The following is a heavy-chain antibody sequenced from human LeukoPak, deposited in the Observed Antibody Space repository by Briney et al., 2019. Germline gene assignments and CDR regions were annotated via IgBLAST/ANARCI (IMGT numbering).Heavy chain of an antibody. V-gene: IGHV1-24*01. Sequence: GASVKVSCKVSGYTLTELSMHWVRQAPGKGLEWMGGFDPEDGETIYAQKFQGRVTMTEDTSTDTAYMELSSLRSEDTAAYYCATDGYDSSGSTYAFDIWGQGTMVTVSS. CDR2: FDPEDGET. D-gene: IGHD3-22*01. CDR1: GYTLTELS. CDR3: ATDGYDSSGSTYAFDI. J-gene: IGHJ3*02.